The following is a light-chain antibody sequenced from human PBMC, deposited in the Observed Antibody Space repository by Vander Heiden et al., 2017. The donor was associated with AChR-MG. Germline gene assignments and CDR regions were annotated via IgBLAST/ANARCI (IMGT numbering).Light chain of an antibody. CDR1: NSNIGAGYD. Sequence: QSGLTQPPSVSGAPGQRVTISCTGGNSNIGAGYDVHWYQQLPGTAPKLLIYGNKNRPSGVPDRFSGSKSDTSASLAITGLQAEDEADYYCQSYDSSLSVLFGTGTKVTVL. V-gene: IGLV1-40*01. CDR3: QSYDSSLSVL. CDR2: GNK. J-gene: IGLJ1*01.